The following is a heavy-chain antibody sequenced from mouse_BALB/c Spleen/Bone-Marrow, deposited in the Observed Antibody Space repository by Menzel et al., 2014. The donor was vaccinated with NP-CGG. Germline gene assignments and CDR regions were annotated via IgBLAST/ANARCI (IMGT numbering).Heavy chain of an antibody. CDR2: IDPANGNA. V-gene: IGHV14-3*02. Sequence: EVQLQQSGAELVKPGASVKLSCTASGFNIKDTYMHWVKQRPEQGLEWIGRIDPANGNAKYDPKFQGKATITADTSSNTAYLQLSSPTSEDTAVYYCARYRLGTYFDFWGQGTTLTVSS. D-gene: IGHD2-14*01. CDR1: GFNIKDTY. CDR3: ARYRLGTYFDF. J-gene: IGHJ2*01.